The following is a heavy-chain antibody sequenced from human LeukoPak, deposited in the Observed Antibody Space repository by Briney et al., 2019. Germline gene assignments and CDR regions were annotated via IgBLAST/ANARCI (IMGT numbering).Heavy chain of an antibody. D-gene: IGHD2-2*01. CDR1: GGSISGYY. CDR2: IYHSGST. J-gene: IGHJ4*02. V-gene: IGHV4-30-2*01. CDR3: ARDLFCSSTSCYDY. Sequence: SETLSLTCTVSGGSISGYYWSWIRQPPGKGLEWIGYIYHSGSTYYNPSLKSRVTISVDRSKNQFSLKLSSVTAADTAVYYCARDLFCSSTSCYDYWGQGTLVTVSS.